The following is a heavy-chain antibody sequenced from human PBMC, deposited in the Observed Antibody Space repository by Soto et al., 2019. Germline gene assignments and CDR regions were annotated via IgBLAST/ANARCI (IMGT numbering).Heavy chain of an antibody. CDR2: IYDSGTT. J-gene: IGHJ4*02. Sequence: QVQLQESGPGLVKPSQTLSLTCTVSGDSITGGYYWSWIRQNPGKGLEWIGYIYDSGTTYYNPSLKSRVIMSVDTSKNQFSLKLTSVTSADTAVYYCAIELDYWGQGALVTVSS. CDR1: GDSITGGYY. CDR3: AIELDY. V-gene: IGHV4-31*03.